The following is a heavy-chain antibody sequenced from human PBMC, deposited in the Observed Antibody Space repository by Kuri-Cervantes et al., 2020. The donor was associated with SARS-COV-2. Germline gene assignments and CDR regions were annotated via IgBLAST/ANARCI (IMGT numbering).Heavy chain of an antibody. CDR2: ISSSGSTI. V-gene: IGHV3-48*03. Sequence: GGSLRLSCAASGFTFSSYEMNWVRQAPGKGLEWVSYISSSGSTIYYADSVKGRFTISRDNAKNSLYLQMNSLRAEDTAVYYCARVPRSSSQTYWGQGTLVTVSS. J-gene: IGHJ4*02. D-gene: IGHD6-6*01. CDR1: GFTFSSYE. CDR3: ARVPRSSSQTY.